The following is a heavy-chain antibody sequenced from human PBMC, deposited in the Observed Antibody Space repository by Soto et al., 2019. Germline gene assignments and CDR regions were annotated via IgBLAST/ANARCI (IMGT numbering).Heavy chain of an antibody. CDR1: GFTFSSYA. D-gene: IGHD5-18*01. CDR3: ARDDGYSYGYSPDAFDI. V-gene: IGHV3-30-3*01. J-gene: IGHJ3*02. CDR2: ISYDGSNK. Sequence: RRLSCAAPGFTFSSYAMHWVRQAPGKGLEWVAVISYDGSNKYYADSVKGRFTISRDNSKNTLYLQMNSLRAEDTAVYYCARDDGYSYGYSPDAFDIWGQGTMVTVSS.